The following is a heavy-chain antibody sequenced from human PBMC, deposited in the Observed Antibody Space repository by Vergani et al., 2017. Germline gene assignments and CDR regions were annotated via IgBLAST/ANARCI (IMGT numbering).Heavy chain of an antibody. CDR3: ARDLGTYYYGSGTDPFDY. Sequence: EVQLVESGGGLVQPGGSLRLSCAASGFIFSSYWMSWVRQAPGKGLEWVANIKQDGSEKYYVDSVKGRFTISRDNAKNSLYLQMNSLRAEDTAVYYCARDLGTYYYGSGTDPFDYWGQGTLVTVSS. CDR2: IKQDGSEK. D-gene: IGHD3-10*01. V-gene: IGHV3-7*01. CDR1: GFIFSSYW. J-gene: IGHJ4*02.